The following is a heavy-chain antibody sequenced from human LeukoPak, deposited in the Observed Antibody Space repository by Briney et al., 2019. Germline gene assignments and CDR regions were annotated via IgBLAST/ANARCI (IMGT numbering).Heavy chain of an antibody. V-gene: IGHV3-11*01. D-gene: IGHD3-16*01. J-gene: IGHJ4*02. CDR1: GFTFSDYY. Sequence: GGSLRLSCAASGFTFSDYYMSWIRQAPGKGLEWVSYISSSGSTIYYVDSVKGRFTISRDNAKNSLYLQMNSLRAEDTAVYYCARSPLMIREGLFDYWGQGTLVTVSS. CDR3: ARSPLMIREGLFDY. CDR2: ISSSGSTI.